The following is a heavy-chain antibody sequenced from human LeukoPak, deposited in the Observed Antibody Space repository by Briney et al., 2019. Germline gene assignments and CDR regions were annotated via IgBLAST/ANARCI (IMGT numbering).Heavy chain of an antibody. J-gene: IGHJ4*02. Sequence: GGSLRLSCAASGLTFSSYDMHWVRHATGKGLEWVSAIGTAGDTYYPGSVKGRFTISRENAKNSLYLQMNSLRAGDTAVYYCARDYHRPDTAMVTPSYYFDYWGQGTLVAVSS. CDR2: IGTAGDT. CDR1: GLTFSSYD. V-gene: IGHV3-13*01. CDR3: ARDYHRPDTAMVTPSYYFDY. D-gene: IGHD5-18*01.